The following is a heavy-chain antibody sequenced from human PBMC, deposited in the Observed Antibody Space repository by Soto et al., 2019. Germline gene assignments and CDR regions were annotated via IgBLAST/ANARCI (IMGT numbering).Heavy chain of an antibody. D-gene: IGHD3-16*02. CDR3: AKLVSDYDYVWGSYLIDY. CDR2: ISGSGGST. CDR1: GFTFSSYA. Sequence: ASVKVSCAASGFTFSSYAMSWVRQAPGKGLEWVSAISGSGGSTYYADSVKGRFTISRDNSKNTLYLQMNSLRAEDTAVYYCAKLVSDYDYVWGSYLIDYWGQGTLVTVSS. V-gene: IGHV3-23*01. J-gene: IGHJ4*02.